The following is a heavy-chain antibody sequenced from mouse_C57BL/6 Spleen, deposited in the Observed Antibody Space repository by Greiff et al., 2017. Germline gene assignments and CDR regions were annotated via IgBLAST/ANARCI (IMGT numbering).Heavy chain of an antibody. CDR2: ISYDGRY. V-gene: IGHV3-6*01. D-gene: IGHD2-1*01. J-gene: IGHJ3*01. CDR3: ARDRYGNWFAD. Sequence: EVQLQQSGPGLVKPSQSLSLTCSASGYSITSGYFWYWIRQFPENKLEWIGFISYDGRYNYNPSNKNRISITSDTSKNQFVLKLNSVTTEDTATYDGARDRYGNWFADWGKGTLVTVSA. CDR1: GYSITSGYF.